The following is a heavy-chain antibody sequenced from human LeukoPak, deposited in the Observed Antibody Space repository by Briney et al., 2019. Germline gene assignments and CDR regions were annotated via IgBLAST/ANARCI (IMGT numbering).Heavy chain of an antibody. V-gene: IGHV3-21*01. J-gene: IGHJ3*02. D-gene: IGHD1-26*01. CDR3: VRVRGGANLDDAFDI. Sequence: GGSLRLSCAASGFTFSSYSMNWVRQAPGEGLEWVSSISSSSSYIYYADSVKGRFTISRDNAKNSLYLQMNSLRAEDTAVYYCVRVRGGANLDDAFDIWGQGTMVTVSS. CDR1: GFTFSSYS. CDR2: ISSSSSYI.